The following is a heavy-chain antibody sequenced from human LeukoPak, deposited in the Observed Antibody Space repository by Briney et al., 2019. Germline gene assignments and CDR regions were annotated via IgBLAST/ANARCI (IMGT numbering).Heavy chain of an antibody. J-gene: IGHJ6*02. CDR2: INRDGSDK. CDR1: GFTFSNYW. V-gene: IGHV3-7*02. Sequence: PGGSLRLSCATSGFTFSNYWMTWVRQAPGKGLEWVANINRDGSDKYYMASVQGRFTISRDNAKNSLYLQMNSLRDEDTAVYYCARGYNYGPPNGMDVWGQGTTVTVSS. D-gene: IGHD1-1*01. CDR3: ARGYNYGPPNGMDV.